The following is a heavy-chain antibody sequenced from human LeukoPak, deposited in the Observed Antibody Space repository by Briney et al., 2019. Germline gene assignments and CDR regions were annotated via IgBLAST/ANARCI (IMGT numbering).Heavy chain of an antibody. CDR3: ARDSSSWYPPIDY. D-gene: IGHD6-13*01. Sequence: GGSLRLSCAASGFTFSDYYMSWIRQAPGKGLEWVSYISSSGSTIYYADSAKGRFTISRDNAKNSLYLQMNSLRAEDTAVYYCARDSSSWYPPIDYWGQGTLVTVSS. J-gene: IGHJ4*02. CDR2: ISSSGSTI. CDR1: GFTFSDYY. V-gene: IGHV3-11*01.